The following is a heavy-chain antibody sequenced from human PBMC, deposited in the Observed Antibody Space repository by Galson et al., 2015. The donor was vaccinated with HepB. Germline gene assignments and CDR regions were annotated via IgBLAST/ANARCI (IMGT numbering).Heavy chain of an antibody. J-gene: IGHJ2*01. Sequence: SLRLSCAASGFTFSGSAMHWVRQASGKGLEWVGRIRSKANSYATAYAASVKGRFTISRDDSKNTAYLQMNSLKTEDTAVYYCARDSNYEDWYFDLWGRGTLVTVSS. V-gene: IGHV3-73*01. CDR1: GFTFSGSA. CDR2: IRSKANSYAT. D-gene: IGHD3-22*01. CDR3: ARDSNYEDWYFDL.